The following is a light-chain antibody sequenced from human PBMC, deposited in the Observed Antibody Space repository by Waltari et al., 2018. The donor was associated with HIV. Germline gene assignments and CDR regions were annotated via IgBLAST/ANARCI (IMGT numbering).Light chain of an antibody. Sequence: EILMTQPPATLSVSPGERATLSCRASQSVNSNLAWYQQKPGQTPRLLTCGTSTRATDIPARFSGSGSGTEFTLTISSLQSEDFAVYYCHHYNNWRETFGQGTKVEIK. CDR3: HHYNNWRET. V-gene: IGKV3-15*01. CDR2: GTS. CDR1: QSVNSN. J-gene: IGKJ1*01.